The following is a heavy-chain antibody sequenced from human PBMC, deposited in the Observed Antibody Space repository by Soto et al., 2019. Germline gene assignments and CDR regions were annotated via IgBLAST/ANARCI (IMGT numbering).Heavy chain of an antibody. D-gene: IGHD1-26*01. CDR1: GYTLTELS. CDR3: ARDGLL. Sequence: QVQLVQSGAEVKKPGASVKVSCKVSGYTLTELSMHWVRQAPGKGLEWMGRIIPILGIANYAQKFQGRVTITADKSTSTAYMELSSLRSEDTAVYYCARDGLLRGQGTLVTVSS. J-gene: IGHJ4*02. V-gene: IGHV1-69*04. CDR2: IIPILGIA.